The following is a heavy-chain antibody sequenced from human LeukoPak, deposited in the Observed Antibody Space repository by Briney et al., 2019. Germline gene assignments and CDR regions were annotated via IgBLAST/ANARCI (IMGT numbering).Heavy chain of an antibody. Sequence: GGSLRLSCAASGFTFSSYWMSWVRQAPGKGLEWVGNIKQDGSEKYYVDSVKGRFTISRDNAKNSLYLQMNSLRAEDTAVYYCARDPLITMKVIGVDVWGKGTTVTVSS. J-gene: IGHJ6*04. CDR1: GFTFSSYW. CDR3: ARDPLITMKVIGVDV. V-gene: IGHV3-7*01. CDR2: IKQDGSEK. D-gene: IGHD3-22*01.